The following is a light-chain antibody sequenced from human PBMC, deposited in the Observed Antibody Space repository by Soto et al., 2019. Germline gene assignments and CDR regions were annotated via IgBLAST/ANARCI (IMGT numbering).Light chain of an antibody. V-gene: IGKV2-28*01. CDR2: WGS. CDR3: MQTLQTPLT. Sequence: DIVMTQSPLSLPVTPGEPASISCRSSHSLLYSNGYNFLGWYLQKPGQSPQLLIYWGSARASGVPDRFSGSGSGTDFTLKISRVEAEDVGVYYCMQTLQTPLTFGGGTKVEIK. CDR1: HSLLYSNGYNF. J-gene: IGKJ4*01.